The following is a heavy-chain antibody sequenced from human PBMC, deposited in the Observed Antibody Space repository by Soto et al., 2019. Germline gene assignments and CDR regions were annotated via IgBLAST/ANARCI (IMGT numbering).Heavy chain of an antibody. J-gene: IGHJ4*02. D-gene: IGHD2-2*01. CDR1: GGSFSGYY. CDR3: ARGIGYCSSINCYSSRRLRFDS. Sequence: QVQLQQWGAGLLKPSETLSLTCAVYGGSFSGYYWTWIRQSPEKGLEWIGEVNHSGTTYYNPSLKIRVTISVHTPKNQFSLKMSSVTAADTTVYYCARGIGYCSSINCYSSRRLRFDSWGQGTLVTVSS. CDR2: VNHSGTT. V-gene: IGHV4-34*01.